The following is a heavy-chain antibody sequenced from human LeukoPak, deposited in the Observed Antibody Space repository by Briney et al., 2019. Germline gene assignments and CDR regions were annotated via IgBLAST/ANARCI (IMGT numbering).Heavy chain of an antibody. CDR1: GGSISSGGYY. J-gene: IGHJ4*02. Sequence: SQTLSLTCTVSGGSISSGGYYWSWIRQPPGKGLGWIGYIYHSGSTYYNPSLKSRVTISVDRSKNQFSLKLSSVTAADTAVYYCARGYYYDSSGYYYNDYWGQGTLVTVSS. D-gene: IGHD3-22*01. CDR3: ARGYYYDSSGYYYNDY. CDR2: IYHSGST. V-gene: IGHV4-30-2*01.